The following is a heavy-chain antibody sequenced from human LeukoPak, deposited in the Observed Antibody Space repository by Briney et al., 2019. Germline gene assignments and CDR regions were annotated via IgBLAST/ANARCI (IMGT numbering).Heavy chain of an antibody. V-gene: IGHV4-34*01. CDR3: ARGQVPAARGYNWFDP. Sequence: SETLSLTCAVYGWSFNDYYWNWIRQPPGKGLEWIGEINARGDTIYNPSLESRVTISVDTSKNQFSLRLTSMIAADTALYYCARGQVPAARGYNWFDPWGQGTLVTVSS. CDR2: INARGDT. CDR1: GWSFNDYY. D-gene: IGHD2-2*01. J-gene: IGHJ5*02.